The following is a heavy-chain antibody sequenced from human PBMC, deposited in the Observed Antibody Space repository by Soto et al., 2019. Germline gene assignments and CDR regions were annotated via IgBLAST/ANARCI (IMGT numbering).Heavy chain of an antibody. CDR3: ARGIRYSSGWDFDY. V-gene: IGHV1-69*06. CDR2: LIPMFGSA. D-gene: IGHD6-19*01. J-gene: IGHJ4*02. Sequence: QVQLVQSGAEVKKPGSSVKVSCKASGDTFSSDAFSWVRQAPGQRLEWMGALIPMFGSANYAQVFQDRVTITADKSTTTTYMELRSLRSEDTAVYYCARGIRYSSGWDFDYWGQGTLVTVSS. CDR1: GDTFSSDA.